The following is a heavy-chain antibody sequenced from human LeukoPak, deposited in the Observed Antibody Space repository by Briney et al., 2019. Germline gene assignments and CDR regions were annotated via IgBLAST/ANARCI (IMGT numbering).Heavy chain of an antibody. V-gene: IGHV3-21*05. CDR3: ARDTFQPGLIDS. J-gene: IGHJ4*02. D-gene: IGHD2-2*01. CDR2: INTDSSDI. CDR1: GFTFSRFA. Sequence: GRSLRLSCAASGFTFSRFAMNWVRQAPGKGLEWVSYINTDSSDIHYADSVKARFTISRDNARNTLYLQLSSLRAEDSAVYYCARDTFQPGLIDSWGQGTLVTVSS.